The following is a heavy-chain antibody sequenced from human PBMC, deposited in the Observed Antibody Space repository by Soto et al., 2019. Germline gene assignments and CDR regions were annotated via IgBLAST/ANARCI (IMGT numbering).Heavy chain of an antibody. V-gene: IGHV3-9*01. CDR1: GFTFDDYA. D-gene: IGHD3-10*01. Sequence: LRLSCAASGFTFDDYAMHWVRQAPGKGLEWVSGISWNSGSIGYADSVKGRFTISRDNAKNSLYLQMNSLRAEDTALYYCAKGNMVRGVTGYYYYGMDVWGQGTTVTVSS. J-gene: IGHJ6*02. CDR3: AKGNMVRGVTGYYYYGMDV. CDR2: ISWNSGSI.